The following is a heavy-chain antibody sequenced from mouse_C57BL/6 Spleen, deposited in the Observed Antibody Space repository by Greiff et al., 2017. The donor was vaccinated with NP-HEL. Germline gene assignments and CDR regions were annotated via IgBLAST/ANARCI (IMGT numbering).Heavy chain of an antibody. CDR1: GFTFSSYA. CDR3: ARDSGALYAMDY. CDR2: ISDGGSYT. Sequence: EVKLVESGGGLVKPGGSLKLSCAASGFTFSSYAMSWVRQTPEKRLEWVATISDGGSYTYYPDNVKGRFTISRDNAKNNLYLQMSHLKSEDTAMYYCARDSGALYAMDYWGQGTSVTVSS. J-gene: IGHJ4*01. V-gene: IGHV5-4*01. D-gene: IGHD1-3*01.